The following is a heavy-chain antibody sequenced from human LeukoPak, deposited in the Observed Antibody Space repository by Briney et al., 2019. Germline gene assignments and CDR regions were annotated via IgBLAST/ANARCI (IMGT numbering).Heavy chain of an antibody. V-gene: IGHV4-59*01. D-gene: IGHD3-22*01. CDR1: GVSITTYY. CDR2: IYYNGSPT. J-gene: IGHJ4*02. Sequence: SETLSLTCTVSGVSITTYYWTWIRQPPGKGLEWIGYIYYNGSPTNYNPSLKSRVTMSVDTSKNQFSLKLNSVTAADTAVYYCARDSRGYYDSSGYFDHWGQGTLVTVSS. CDR3: ARDSRGYYDSSGYFDH.